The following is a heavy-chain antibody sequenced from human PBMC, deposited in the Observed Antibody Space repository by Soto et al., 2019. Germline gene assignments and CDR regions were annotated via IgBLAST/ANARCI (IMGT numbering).Heavy chain of an antibody. CDR3: ARAPGRGWYNWLDL. CDR1: GDTFSSHG. J-gene: IGHJ5*02. D-gene: IGHD6-19*01. Sequence: SVKVSCKASGDTFSSHGISWLRQAPGQGLEYMGGIIPKFGTTNYAQKFRGRVTITADESTSTAYMEVSSLRYEDTAVYYCARAPGRGWYNWLDLWGHGTLVTV. V-gene: IGHV1-69*13. CDR2: IIPKFGTT.